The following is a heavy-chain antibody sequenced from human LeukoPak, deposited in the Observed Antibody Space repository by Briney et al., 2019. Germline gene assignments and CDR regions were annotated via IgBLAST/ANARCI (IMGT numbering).Heavy chain of an antibody. J-gene: IGHJ6*02. D-gene: IGHD3-10*01. CDR2: IKQDGSEK. CDR1: GFTFSSYW. Sequence: GGSLRLSCAASGFTFSSYWMSWVRQAPGKGLEWVANIKQDGSEKYYVDSVKGRFTISRDNAKNSLYLQMNSLRAEDTAVYYCARDGTYYYGSGGPYYYYYGMDVWGQGTTVTVSS. CDR3: ARDGTYYYGSGGPYYYYYGMDV. V-gene: IGHV3-7*01.